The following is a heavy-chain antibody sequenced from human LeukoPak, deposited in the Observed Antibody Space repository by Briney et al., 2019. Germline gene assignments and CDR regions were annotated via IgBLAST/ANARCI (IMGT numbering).Heavy chain of an antibody. Sequence: SETLSLTCNVSGGSISSYYWSWIRQPPGKGLEWIGYTYYGGNTNSNPSLKSRVAISVDTSKNQFSLKLMSVTAADTTVYYCATVRPENSGSYYWDYWGQGTLVTVSS. CDR3: ATVRPENSGSYYWDY. V-gene: IGHV4-59*08. CDR1: GGSISSYY. J-gene: IGHJ4*02. CDR2: TYYGGNT. D-gene: IGHD1-26*01.